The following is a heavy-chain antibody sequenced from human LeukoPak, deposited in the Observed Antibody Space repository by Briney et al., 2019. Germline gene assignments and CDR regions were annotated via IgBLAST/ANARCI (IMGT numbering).Heavy chain of an antibody. J-gene: IGHJ4*02. CDR3: ERVGRAGSCYLRYFDY. Sequence: SETLSLTCAVYGGSFSGYYWSWIRQPPGKGLEWIGEINHSGSTNYNPSLKSRVTISVDTSKNQFSLKLSSVTAADTAVYYCERVGRAGSCYLRYFDYWGQGTLVTVSS. D-gene: IGHD2-15*01. CDR2: INHSGST. CDR1: GGSFSGYY. V-gene: IGHV4-34*01.